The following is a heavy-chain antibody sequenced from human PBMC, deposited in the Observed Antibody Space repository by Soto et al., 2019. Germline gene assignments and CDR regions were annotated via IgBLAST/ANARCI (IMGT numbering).Heavy chain of an antibody. CDR3: ARESIAAAGFYFDY. V-gene: IGHV1-46*01. D-gene: IGHD6-13*01. CDR2: INPSGGST. CDR1: GYTFTSYY. Sequence: QVQLVQSGAEVKKPGASVKVSCKASGYTFTSYYMHWVRQAPGQGLEWMGIINPSGGSTSYAQKFQGGVTMTRDTSTRTVYRELSRLRSEDTAVYYCARESIAAAGFYFDYWGQGTLVTVSS. J-gene: IGHJ4*02.